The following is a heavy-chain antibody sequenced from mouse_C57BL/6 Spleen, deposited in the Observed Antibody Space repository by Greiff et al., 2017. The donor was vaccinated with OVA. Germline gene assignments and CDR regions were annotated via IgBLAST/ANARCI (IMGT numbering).Heavy chain of an antibody. Sequence: GGGLVQPKGSLKLSCAASGFSFNTYAMNWVRQAPGKGLEWVARIRSKSNNYATYYADSVKDRFTISRDDSESMLYLQMNNLKTEDTAMYYCVRRGTWYFDVWGTGTTVTVSS. J-gene: IGHJ1*03. CDR2: IRSKSNNYAT. V-gene: IGHV10-1*01. CDR1: GFSFNTYA. CDR3: VRRGTWYFDV. D-gene: IGHD3-3*01.